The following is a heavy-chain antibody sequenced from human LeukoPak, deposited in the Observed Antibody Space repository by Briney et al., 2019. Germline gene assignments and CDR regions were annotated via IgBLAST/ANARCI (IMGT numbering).Heavy chain of an antibody. V-gene: IGHV4-30-4*01. CDR1: GASISSGDYY. Sequence: SQTLSLTCTVSGASISSGDYYWNWIRQPPGKGLEWIGYIYYSGSTYYNASLKSRVTISVDTSKNQFSLKLRSVTAADTAVYYCARVVYYGSGSYLTTFDIWGQGTMVTVSS. J-gene: IGHJ3*02. CDR2: IYYSGST. D-gene: IGHD3-10*01. CDR3: ARVVYYGSGSYLTTFDI.